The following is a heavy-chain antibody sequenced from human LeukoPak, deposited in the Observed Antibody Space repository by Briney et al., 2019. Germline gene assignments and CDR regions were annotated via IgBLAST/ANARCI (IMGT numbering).Heavy chain of an antibody. CDR2: IIPILGIA. CDR1: GGTFSSYA. D-gene: IGHD2-2*01. J-gene: IGHJ4*02. CDR3: ARWAAYCSSSSCPYFFDF. V-gene: IGHV1-69*04. Sequence: SVKVSCKASGGTFSSYAISWVRQAPGQGLEWMGRIIPILGIANYAQKFQGRVTITADKSTSTAYMELSSLRSEDTAVYYCARWAAYCSSSSCPYFFDFWGQGTLVTVSS.